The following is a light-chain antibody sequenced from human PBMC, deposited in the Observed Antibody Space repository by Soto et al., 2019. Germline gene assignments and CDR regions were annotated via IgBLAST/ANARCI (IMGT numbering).Light chain of an antibody. V-gene: IGKV3-15*01. J-gene: IGKJ5*01. CDR3: QQYDNWPIT. CDR1: QSVSSY. Sequence: EIVLTQSTATLSLSPGERATLSCTASQSVSSYLAWYQQKPGQAPRLFIYGASTRATAIPPRFSGSGSGTEFTLTISSLQSEDFAVYYCQQYDNWPITFGQGTRLEIK. CDR2: GAS.